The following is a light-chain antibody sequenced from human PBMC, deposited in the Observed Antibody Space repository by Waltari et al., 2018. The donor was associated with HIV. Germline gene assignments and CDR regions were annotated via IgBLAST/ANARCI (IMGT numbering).Light chain of an antibody. V-gene: IGKV1-39*01. Sequence: DIQMTQSPSSLSASVGDRVTITCRASQSIVSYLNWYQQKPGKAPKLLISGASSLQSGVPSRFVGSGSGTDFTLTIKNLQPGDFATYFCQQSDSFPYTFGPGTKLDI. CDR2: GAS. J-gene: IGKJ2*01. CDR1: QSIVSY. CDR3: QQSDSFPYT.